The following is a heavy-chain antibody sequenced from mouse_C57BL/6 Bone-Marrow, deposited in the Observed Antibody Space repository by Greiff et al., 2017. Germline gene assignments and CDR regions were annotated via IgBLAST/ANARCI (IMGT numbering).Heavy chain of an antibody. V-gene: IGHV5-6*01. CDR1: GFTFSSYG. J-gene: IGHJ3*01. CDR2: ISSGGSYT. CDR3: ARPEVVATDWFAY. Sequence: EVKLMESGGDLVKPGGSLKLSCAASGFTFSSYGMSWVRQTPDKRLEWVATISSGGSYTYYPDSVKGRFTISRDNAKNTLYLQMSSLKSEDTAMYYCARPEVVATDWFAYWGQGTLVTVSA. D-gene: IGHD1-1*01.